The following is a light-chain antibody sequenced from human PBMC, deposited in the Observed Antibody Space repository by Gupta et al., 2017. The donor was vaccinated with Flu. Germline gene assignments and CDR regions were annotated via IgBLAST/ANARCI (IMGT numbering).Light chain of an antibody. CDR2: DDD. V-gene: IGLV1-44*01. CDR1: SSDVGSYN. J-gene: IGLJ3*02. CDR3: AAWDGSSNGCV. Sequence: TISCTGTSSDVGSYNVNSYQQQPETTPKILINDDDRQPPGVLYKRSGAKYCATTALAISGRQAEDDADYYYAAWDGSSNGCVFGGGTKLTVL.